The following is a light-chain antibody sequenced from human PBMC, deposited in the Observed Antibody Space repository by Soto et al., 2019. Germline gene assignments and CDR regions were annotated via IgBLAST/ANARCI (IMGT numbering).Light chain of an antibody. CDR1: SSDVGSYNL. CDR3: CSYAGSSTFVYV. Sequence: QSALTQPASVSGSPGQSITISCTGTSSDVGSYNLVSWYQQHPGKAPKLMIYEASKRPSGLSNRFSGSRSGNTASLTISGLQAEDEADYYCCSYAGSSTFVYVFGTGTKLTVL. V-gene: IGLV2-23*02. J-gene: IGLJ1*01. CDR2: EAS.